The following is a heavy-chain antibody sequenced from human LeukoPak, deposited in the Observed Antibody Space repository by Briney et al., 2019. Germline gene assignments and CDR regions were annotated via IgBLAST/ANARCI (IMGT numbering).Heavy chain of an antibody. V-gene: IGHV1-69*05. J-gene: IGHJ4*02. D-gene: IGHD3-10*01. CDR2: IIPIFGTA. CDR3: AEAELGRSGYYVDY. Sequence: SVKVSCKASGGTFSSYAISWVRQAPGQGLEWMGGIIPIFGTANYAQKLQGRVTITTDESTSTAYMERSSLRSEDTAVYYGAEAELGRSGYYVDYWGQGTLVTVSS. CDR1: GGTFSSYA.